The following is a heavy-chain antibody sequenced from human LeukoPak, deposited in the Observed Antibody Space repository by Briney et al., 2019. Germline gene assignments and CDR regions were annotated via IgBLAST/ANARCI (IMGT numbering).Heavy chain of an antibody. V-gene: IGHV1-2*02. Sequence: AASVKVSCKASGYTFTGYYIHWVRQAPGQGLEWMAWINPNSGATNYAQKFQGGVTMTRDTSISTAYMELSSLRSEDTAVYYCASPDITMTNPGEYYFDYWGQGALVTVSS. J-gene: IGHJ4*02. CDR3: ASPDITMTNPGEYYFDY. CDR1: GYTFTGYY. CDR2: INPNSGAT. D-gene: IGHD3-22*01.